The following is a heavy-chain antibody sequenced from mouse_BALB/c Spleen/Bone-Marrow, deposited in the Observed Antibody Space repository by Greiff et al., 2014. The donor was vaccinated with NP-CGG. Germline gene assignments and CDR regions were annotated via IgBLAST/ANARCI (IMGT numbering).Heavy chain of an antibody. J-gene: IGHJ4*01. Sequence: EVQLQQSGPELVKPGASVKMSCKASGYTFTSYVMHWVKQKPGQGLEWIGYINPYNDGTKYNEKFKGKATLTSDKSSSTVYMELSSLTSEDSAVYYCARGTTVHYYAMDYWGQGTSVTVSS. V-gene: IGHV1-14*01. CDR1: GYTFTSYV. CDR2: INPYNDGT. D-gene: IGHD1-1*01. CDR3: ARGTTVHYYAMDY.